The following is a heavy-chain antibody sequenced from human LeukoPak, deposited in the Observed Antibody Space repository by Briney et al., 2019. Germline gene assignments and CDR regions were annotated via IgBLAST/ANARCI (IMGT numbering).Heavy chain of an antibody. Sequence: GRSLRLSCAASGFTFSSYGMHWVRQAPGKGLEWVSVISYDGSNEYYADSEKGRFTISRDNSRNTLYLQMNSLRVEDTAVYLCAKGSVYGSGSYYLADYWGQGTLVTVSS. CDR2: ISYDGSNE. J-gene: IGHJ4*02. CDR3: AKGSVYGSGSYYLADY. D-gene: IGHD3-10*01. CDR1: GFTFSSYG. V-gene: IGHV3-30*18.